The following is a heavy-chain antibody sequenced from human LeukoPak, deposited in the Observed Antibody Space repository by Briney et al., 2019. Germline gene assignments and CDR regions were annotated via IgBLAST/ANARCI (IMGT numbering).Heavy chain of an antibody. J-gene: IGHJ4*02. CDR1: GGSISSYY. CDR2: INHSGST. Sequence: SETLSLTCTVSGGSISSYYWSWIRQPPGKGLEWIGEINHSGSTNYNPSLKSRVTISVDTSKNQFSLKLSSVTAADTAVYYCARRGDDSSGYYCFDYWGQGTLVTVSS. D-gene: IGHD3-22*01. CDR3: ARRGDDSSGYYCFDY. V-gene: IGHV4-34*01.